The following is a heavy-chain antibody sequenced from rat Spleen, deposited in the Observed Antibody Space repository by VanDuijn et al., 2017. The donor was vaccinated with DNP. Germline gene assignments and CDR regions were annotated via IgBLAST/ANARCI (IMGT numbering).Heavy chain of an antibody. V-gene: IGHV4-2*01. Sequence: EVKLVESGGGLVQPGRSLKLSCAASGFNFNNYWMGLVRQAPGKGLEWIGEINKDSNIISYNPSLKDKFTISRDNSQNTLYLEMRKLGSEETAIYYCARERPPVDAWGKGVSVTVSS. CDR2: INKDSNII. CDR1: GFNFNNYW. CDR3: ARERPPVDA. J-gene: IGHJ4*01.